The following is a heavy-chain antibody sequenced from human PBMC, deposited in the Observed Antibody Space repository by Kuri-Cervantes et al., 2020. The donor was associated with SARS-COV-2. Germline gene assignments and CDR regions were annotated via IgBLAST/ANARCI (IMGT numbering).Heavy chain of an antibody. CDR3: ASPPMEQLVEGGLEYFQH. J-gene: IGHJ1*01. Sequence: SETLSLTCAVYGGSCSGYYWSWIRQPPGKGLEWIGEINHSGSTNYNPSLKSRVTISVDTSKNQFSLKLSSVTAADTAVYYCASPPMEQLVEGGLEYFQHWGQGTLVTVSS. V-gene: IGHV4-34*01. CDR1: GGSCSGYY. D-gene: IGHD6-13*01. CDR2: INHSGST.